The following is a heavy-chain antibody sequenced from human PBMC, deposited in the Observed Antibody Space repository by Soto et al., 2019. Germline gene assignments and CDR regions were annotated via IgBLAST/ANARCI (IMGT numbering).Heavy chain of an antibody. CDR3: AKDPISSAYNWFDP. J-gene: IGHJ5*02. V-gene: IGHV3-23*04. CDR2: ISGSGGST. CDR1: GFMFDSYE. Sequence: EAQLVESGGGLVQPGGSLRLSCEASGFMFDSYEMNWVRQAPGKGLEWVSAISGSGGSTYYADSVKGRFTISRDNSKNTLYLQMNSLRAEDTAVYYCAKDPISSAYNWFDPWGQGTLVTVSS.